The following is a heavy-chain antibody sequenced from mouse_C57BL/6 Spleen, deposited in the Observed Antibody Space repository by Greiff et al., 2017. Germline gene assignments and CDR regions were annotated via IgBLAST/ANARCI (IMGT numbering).Heavy chain of an antibody. V-gene: IGHV2-6*01. CDR3: AGGLYAMDY. CDR1: GFSLTSYG. J-gene: IGHJ4*01. CDR2: IWGVGST. Sequence: VKLVESGPGLVAPSQSLSITCTVSGFSLTSYGVDWVRQSPGKGLEWLGVIWGVGSTNYNSALKSRLSISKDNSKSQVFLKMNSLQTDDTAMYYCAGGLYAMDYWGQGTSVTVSS.